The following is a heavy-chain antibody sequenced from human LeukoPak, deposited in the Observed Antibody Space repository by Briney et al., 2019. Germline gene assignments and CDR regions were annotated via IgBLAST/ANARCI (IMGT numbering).Heavy chain of an antibody. V-gene: IGHV3-48*03. CDR3: ARGSLHSAYGFDY. CDR2: ISSSGGTI. Sequence: GGSLRLSCSASGFTFSSYEMNWVRQAPGKGLEWVSYISSSGGTIYYAGSVKGRFTIAIDNAKNSVYLQMNSLRAEDTAVYYCARGSLHSAYGFDYWGQGTLVTVSS. CDR1: GFTFSSYE. D-gene: IGHD5-12*01. J-gene: IGHJ4*02.